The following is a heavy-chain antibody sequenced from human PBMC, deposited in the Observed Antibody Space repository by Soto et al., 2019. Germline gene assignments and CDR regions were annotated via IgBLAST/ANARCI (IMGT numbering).Heavy chain of an antibody. V-gene: IGHV1-2*04. CDR2: INPNSGGT. CDR3: ARERDFWSGYTLSGMDV. D-gene: IGHD3-3*01. CDR1: GYTFTGYY. Sequence: ASVKVSCKASGYTFTGYYMHWVRQAPGQGLEWMGWINPNSGGTNYAQKFQGWVTMTRDTSISTAYMELSRLRSDDTAVYYCARERDFWSGYTLSGMDVWGQGTTVTVSS. J-gene: IGHJ6*02.